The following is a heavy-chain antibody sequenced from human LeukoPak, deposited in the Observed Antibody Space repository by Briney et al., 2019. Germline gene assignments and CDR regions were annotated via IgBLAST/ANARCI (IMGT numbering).Heavy chain of an antibody. V-gene: IGHV1-24*01. CDR3: ASYFVGNSNWPFDY. J-gene: IGHJ4*02. Sequence: ASVKVSCKVSGYTLTELSMHWVRQAPGKGLEWRGGFDPEDGETIYAQKFQGRVTMTEDTSTDTAYMELSSLRSEDTAVYYCASYFVGNSNWPFDYWGQGTLVTVSS. CDR2: FDPEDGET. CDR1: GYTLTELS. D-gene: IGHD4-11*01.